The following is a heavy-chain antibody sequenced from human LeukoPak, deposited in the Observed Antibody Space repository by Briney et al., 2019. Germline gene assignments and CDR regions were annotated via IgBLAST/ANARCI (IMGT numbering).Heavy chain of an antibody. V-gene: IGHV3-48*01. D-gene: IGHD1-26*01. Sequence: GGSLRLSCAASGFTFSSYAMNRVRQAPGKGLEWVSYISSSSSTIYYADSVKGRFTISRDNAKNSLYLQMNSLRAEDTAVYYCARGMAYSGSPRFDYWGQGTLVTVSS. CDR1: GFTFSSYA. J-gene: IGHJ4*02. CDR3: ARGMAYSGSPRFDY. CDR2: ISSSSSTI.